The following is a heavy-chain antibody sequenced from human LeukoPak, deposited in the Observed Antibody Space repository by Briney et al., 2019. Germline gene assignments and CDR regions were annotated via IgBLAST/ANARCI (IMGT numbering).Heavy chain of an antibody. CDR1: GFTFSSYG. V-gene: IGHV3-30*02. CDR3: AKGTSISSHPPCDY. J-gene: IGHJ4*02. Sequence: PGGSLRLTCAASGFTFSSYGMHWVRQAPGKGLEWVTFIRYDGSNKYYADSVKGRFTISRDNSKSTLYLQMNSLRTEDTAVYYCAKGTSISSHPPCDYWGRGTLVTVSS. CDR2: IRYDGSNK. D-gene: IGHD6-13*01.